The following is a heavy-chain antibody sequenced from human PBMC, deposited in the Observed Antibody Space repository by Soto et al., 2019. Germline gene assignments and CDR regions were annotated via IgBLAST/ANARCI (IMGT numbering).Heavy chain of an antibody. D-gene: IGHD2-2*01. Sequence: QVQLQESGPGLVKPSGTLSLTCAVSGGSISSSNWWSWVRQPPGKGLEWIGEIYHSGSTNYNPSLKSRGTISVDKSKNQFSLKLSSVTAADTAVYYCARATGGYCSSTSCYVPVAGVSYAFDIWGQGTMVTVSS. J-gene: IGHJ3*02. CDR1: GGSISSSNW. CDR2: IYHSGST. V-gene: IGHV4-4*02. CDR3: ARATGGYCSSTSCYVPVAGVSYAFDI.